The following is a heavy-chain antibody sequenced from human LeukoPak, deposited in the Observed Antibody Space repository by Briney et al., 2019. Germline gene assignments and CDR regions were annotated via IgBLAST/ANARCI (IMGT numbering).Heavy chain of an antibody. CDR2: INPSGNT. CDR1: GESLSDYY. Sequence: SETLSLTCAVYGESLSDYYWNWFRQPPGKGLEWIAEINPSGNTRYNPSLKSRVTISVDTSKNHFSLRLTSVTAADTATYYCARGRGTWGQGTLVTVSS. CDR3: ARGRGT. D-gene: IGHD3-10*01. V-gene: IGHV4-34*01. J-gene: IGHJ5*02.